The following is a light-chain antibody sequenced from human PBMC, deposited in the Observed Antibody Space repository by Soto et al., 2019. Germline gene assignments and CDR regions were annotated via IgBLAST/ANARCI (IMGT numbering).Light chain of an antibody. V-gene: IGKV3-15*01. CDR2: GAY. J-gene: IGKJ2*02. CDR1: QSVSSN. Sequence: EIVMTQSPATLSVSPGERATLSCRASQSVSSNLAWYQQKPGQAPRLLIYGAYTRATGIPARISGSGSGTEFTLTISSLQSEDFAFYYCQQYNNWPPGTFGQGTKLEIK. CDR3: QQYNNWPPGT.